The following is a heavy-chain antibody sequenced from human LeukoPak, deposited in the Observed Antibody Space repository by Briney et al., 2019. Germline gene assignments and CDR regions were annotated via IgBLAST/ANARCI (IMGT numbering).Heavy chain of an antibody. CDR1: GYSFTSYW. J-gene: IGHJ4*02. CDR2: IYPGDSDT. V-gene: IGHV5-51*01. Sequence: RGESLKIPCKGSGYSFTSYWIGWVRQMPGKGLEWMGIIYPGDSDTRYSPSFQGQVTISADKSISTAYLQWSSLKASDTAMYYCARGPAYCGGDCYSEIWGQGTLVTVSS. CDR3: ARGPAYCGGDCYSEI. D-gene: IGHD2-21*02.